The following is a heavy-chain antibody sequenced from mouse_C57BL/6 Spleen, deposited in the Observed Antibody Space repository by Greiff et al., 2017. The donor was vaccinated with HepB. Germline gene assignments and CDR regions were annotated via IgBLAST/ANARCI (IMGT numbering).Heavy chain of an antibody. CDR2: IDPNSGGT. Sequence: QVQLKQPGAELVKPGASVKLSCKASGYTFTSYWMHWVKQRPGRGLEWIGRIDPNSGGTKYNEKFKSKATLTVDKPSSTAYMQLSSLTSEDSAVYYCARGRTAQATLGYWGQGTTLTVSS. D-gene: IGHD3-2*02. CDR1: GYTFTSYW. J-gene: IGHJ2*01. V-gene: IGHV1-72*01. CDR3: ARGRTAQATLGY.